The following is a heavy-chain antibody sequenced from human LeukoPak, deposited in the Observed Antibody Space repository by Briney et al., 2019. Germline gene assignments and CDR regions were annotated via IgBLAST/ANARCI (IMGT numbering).Heavy chain of an antibody. D-gene: IGHD3-10*01. J-gene: IGHJ4*02. V-gene: IGHV3-9*01. CDR2: ISWNSGSI. CDR1: GFTFDDYA. Sequence: SGRSLRLSCAASGFTFDDYAIPWVRHAPGKGLEWVSGISWNSGSIGYADSVKGRFTISRDNAKNSLYLQMNSLRAEDTALYYCAKGVHYYGSGSYYDWGQGTLVTVSS. CDR3: AKGVHYYGSGSYYD.